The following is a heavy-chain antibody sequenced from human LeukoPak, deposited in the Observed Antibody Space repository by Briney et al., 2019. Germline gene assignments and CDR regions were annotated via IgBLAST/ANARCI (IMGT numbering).Heavy chain of an antibody. J-gene: IGHJ3*02. V-gene: IGHV1-69*04. CDR2: IIPILGIA. CDR1: GGTFSSYA. CDR3: ARSAAGGAFDI. D-gene: IGHD3-10*01. Sequence: GASVKVSCKASGGTFSSYAISWVRQAPGQGLEWMGRIIPILGIANYAQKFQGRVTIIADKSTSTAYMELSSLRSEDTAVYYCARSAAGGAFDIWGQGTMVTVSS.